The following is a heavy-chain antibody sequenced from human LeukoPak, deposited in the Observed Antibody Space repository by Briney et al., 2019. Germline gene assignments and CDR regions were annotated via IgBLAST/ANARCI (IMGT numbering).Heavy chain of an antibody. D-gene: IGHD2-2*01. CDR3: ARSPATSWSNFDY. V-gene: IGHV4-39*01. CDR2: IHYTGNT. CDR1: GDSMSSSNYY. J-gene: IGHJ4*02. Sequence: SETLSLTCTVSGDSMSSSNYYWGWIRQPPGRGLEWIGNIHYTGNTYYNPSLKSRVTISLDTSKNLFSLKLTSVTAADTAVYYCARSPATSWSNFDYWGQGSLVTVSS.